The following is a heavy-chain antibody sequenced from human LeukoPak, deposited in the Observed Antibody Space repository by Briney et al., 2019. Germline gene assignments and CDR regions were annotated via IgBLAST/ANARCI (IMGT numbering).Heavy chain of an antibody. D-gene: IGHD3-22*01. J-gene: IGHJ6*03. CDR3: ARDLPDYYDSSGYSPPYMDV. CDR1: GFTFSSYG. CDR2: ISYDGSNK. Sequence: GGSLRLSCAASGFTFSSYGMHWVRQAPGKGLEWVAVISYDGSNKYYADSVKGRFTISRDNSKNSLYLQMNSLRAEDTAVYYCARDLPDYYDSSGYSPPYMDVWGKGTTVTISS. V-gene: IGHV3-30*03.